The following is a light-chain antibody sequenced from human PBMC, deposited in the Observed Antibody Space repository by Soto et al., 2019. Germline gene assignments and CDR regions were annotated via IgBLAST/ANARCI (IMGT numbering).Light chain of an antibody. CDR1: QSVSSY. J-gene: IGKJ1*01. CDR2: GAS. CDR3: QESPRT. Sequence: EVVLTQSPATLSLSPGERATLSCRASQSVSSYLAWYQQKPGQAPRLLIYGASSRATGIPDRFSGSGSGTDFTLTISRLEPEDFAVYYCQESPRTFGQGTKVDIK. V-gene: IGKV3-20*01.